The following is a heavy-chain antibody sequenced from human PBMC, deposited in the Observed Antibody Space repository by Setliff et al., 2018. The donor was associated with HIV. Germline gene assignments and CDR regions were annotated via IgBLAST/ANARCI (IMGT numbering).Heavy chain of an antibody. V-gene: IGHV4-34*01. CDR1: GGSFSGYF. J-gene: IGHJ4*02. D-gene: IGHD4-17*01. CDR3: ARLDLDDYGDYAVGY. CDR2: VNHSGST. Sequence: SETLSLTCTVYGGSFSGYFWSWIRQPPGKGLEWIGEVNHSGSTNYNPSLKSRVTISVDTSKNQFPLNLTSVTAADTAVYYCARLDLDDYGDYAVGYWGQGTLVTVSS.